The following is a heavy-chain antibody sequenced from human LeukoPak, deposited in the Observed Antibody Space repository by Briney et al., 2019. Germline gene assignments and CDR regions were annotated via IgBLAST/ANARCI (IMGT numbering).Heavy chain of an antibody. D-gene: IGHD3-22*01. Sequence: PGGSLRLSCAASGFSFSSNSMNWVRQAPGKGLEWVSYISGSSSTIYYADSVKGRFTISRDNAKNSLYLQMNSLRAEDTAVYYCARHLDVRGYSSDYWGQGTLVTVSS. J-gene: IGHJ4*02. CDR1: GFSFSSNS. CDR2: ISGSSSTI. CDR3: ARHLDVRGYSSDY. V-gene: IGHV3-48*01.